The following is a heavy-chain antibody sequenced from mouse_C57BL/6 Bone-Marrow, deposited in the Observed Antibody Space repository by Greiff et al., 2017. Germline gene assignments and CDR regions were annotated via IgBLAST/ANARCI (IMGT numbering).Heavy chain of an antibody. Sequence: VQLKESGAELVRPGASVKLSCTASGFNIKDDYMHWVKQRPEQGLEWIGWIDPENGDTEYASKFQGKATITADTSSNTAYLQRSSLTSEDTAVYYCTTPIYYAMDYWGQGTSVTVSS. CDR1: GFNIKDDY. CDR3: TTPIYYAMDY. J-gene: IGHJ4*01. V-gene: IGHV14-4*01. CDR2: IDPENGDT.